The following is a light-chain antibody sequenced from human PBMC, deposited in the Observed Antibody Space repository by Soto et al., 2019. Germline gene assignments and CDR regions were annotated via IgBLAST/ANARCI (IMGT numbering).Light chain of an antibody. Sequence: QSALTQPASVAGSPGQSITISCSGTISDFGALNYVSWYQQHPGKAPKLMIYDVSNRRSGVSHRFSGSKSGNTASLTISGLRAEDEADYYCNSYTSNTTYVFGKGTKVTVL. CDR3: NSYTSNTTYV. CDR2: DVS. CDR1: ISDFGALNY. V-gene: IGLV2-14*03. J-gene: IGLJ1*01.